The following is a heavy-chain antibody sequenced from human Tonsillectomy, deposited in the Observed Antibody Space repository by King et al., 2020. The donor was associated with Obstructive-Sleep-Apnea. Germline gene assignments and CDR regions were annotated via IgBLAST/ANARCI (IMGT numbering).Heavy chain of an antibody. V-gene: IGHV3-23*04. CDR1: GFTFSSYA. D-gene: IGHD1-26*01. J-gene: IGHJ4*02. CDR3: AKGQRWELPFDY. Sequence: VQLVESGGGLVQPGGSLRLSCAASGFTFSSYAMSWVRQAPGKGLEWVSAINDGGRSTYYAGSVKGRFTISRDNFKNTLYLQMNSLRAEDTAIYYCAKGQRWELPFDYWGQGTLVTVSS. CDR2: INDGGRST.